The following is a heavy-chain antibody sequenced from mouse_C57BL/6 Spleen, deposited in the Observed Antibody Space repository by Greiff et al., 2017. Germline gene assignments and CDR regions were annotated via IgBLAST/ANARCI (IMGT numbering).Heavy chain of an antibody. CDR1: GYTFTSYW. V-gene: IGHV1-64*01. CDR3: SRPDGYQYYFAY. Sequence: QVQLQQPGAELVKPGASVKLSCKASGYTFTSYWMHWVKQRPGQGLEWIGMILPNSGSTNYNEKFKSKATLTVDQSSSTAYLQLSSRTSEDSAVYYCSRPDGYQYYFAYWGQGTTRTVSS. J-gene: IGHJ2*01. D-gene: IGHD2-3*01. CDR2: ILPNSGST.